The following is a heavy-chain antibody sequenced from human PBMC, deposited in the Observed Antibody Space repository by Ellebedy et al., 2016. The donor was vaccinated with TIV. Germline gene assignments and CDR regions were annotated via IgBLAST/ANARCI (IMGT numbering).Heavy chain of an antibody. CDR3: ARAITAAAAGTSALPRAFDY. V-gene: IGHV1-46*03. J-gene: IGHJ4*02. D-gene: IGHD6-13*01. CDR1: GYTFTSYY. CDR2: INPSGGST. Sequence: ASVKVSXXASGYTFTSYYMHWVRQAPGQGLEWMGIINPSGGSTSYAQKFQGRVTMTRDTSTSTVYMELSSLRSEDTAVYYCARAITAAAAGTSALPRAFDYWGQGTLVTVSS.